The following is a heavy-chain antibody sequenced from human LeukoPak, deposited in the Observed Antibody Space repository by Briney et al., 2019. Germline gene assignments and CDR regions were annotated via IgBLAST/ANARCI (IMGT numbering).Heavy chain of an antibody. D-gene: IGHD3-16*02. J-gene: IGHJ4*02. V-gene: IGHV3-15*01. CDR1: GFTFSNAW. Sequence: GGSLRLSCAASGFTFSNAWMSWVRQAPGKGLEWVGRIKSKTDGGTTDYAAPVKGRFTISRDDSKSTLYLQMNSLKTEDTAVYYCTTDPTSRLHLGELSSHFDYWGQGTLVTVSS. CDR2: IKSKTDGGTT. CDR3: TTDPTSRLHLGELSSHFDY.